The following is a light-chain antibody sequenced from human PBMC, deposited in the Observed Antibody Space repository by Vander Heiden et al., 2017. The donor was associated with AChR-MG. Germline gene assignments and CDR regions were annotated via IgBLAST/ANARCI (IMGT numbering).Light chain of an antibody. CDR2: GDD. Sequence: QSGPTQPPSVSGAPGQTVTISCTGNSSNIGAGFEVHWYQQLPRTAPKLLICGDDSRPSGVPDRFSGSKSGTSDSLAISGLQAGDEAEYYCQSSDSRLSGVVFGGGTKMTVL. CDR1: SSNIGAGFE. J-gene: IGLJ3*02. CDR3: QSSDSRLSGVV. V-gene: IGLV1-40*01.